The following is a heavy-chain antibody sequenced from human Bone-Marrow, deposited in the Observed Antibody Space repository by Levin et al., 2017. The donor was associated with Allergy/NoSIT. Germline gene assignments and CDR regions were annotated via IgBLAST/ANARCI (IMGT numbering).Heavy chain of an antibody. J-gene: IGHJ4*02. CDR1: GGSISSSSYY. D-gene: IGHD5-24*01. CDR2: IYYSGST. Sequence: PSETLSLTCTVSGGSISSSSYYWGWIRQPPGKGLEWIGNIYYSGSTYYNPSLKNRVTISVDTSKNQFSLKLSSVTAADTAVFYCARLTQIISLEMARISGFFDYWGQGTLVTVSS. CDR3: ARLTQIISLEMARISGFFDY. V-gene: IGHV4-39*01.